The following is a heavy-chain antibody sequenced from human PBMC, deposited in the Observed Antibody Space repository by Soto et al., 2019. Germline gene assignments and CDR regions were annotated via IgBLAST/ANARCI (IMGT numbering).Heavy chain of an antibody. V-gene: IGHV3-30-3*02. Sequence: QVQLVESGGGVVQPGRSLRLSCAASGFTFSNYIMHWVRQAPGKGLEWVAIILHDGNNKYYADSVKGRFTISRDNSKNPLYLKRNGGRTEDTAIYYCAKDEGGGIFFALGSWGQGTLVTVPS. CDR2: ILHDGNNK. J-gene: IGHJ5*02. CDR3: AKDEGGGIFFALGS. D-gene: IGHD3-3*01. CDR1: GFTFSNYI.